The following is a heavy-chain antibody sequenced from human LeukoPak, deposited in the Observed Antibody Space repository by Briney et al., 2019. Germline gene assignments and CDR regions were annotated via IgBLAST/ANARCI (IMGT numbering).Heavy chain of an antibody. V-gene: IGHV4-59*01. J-gene: IGHJ4*02. CDR2: IYYSGST. D-gene: IGHD3-22*01. Sequence: SETLSLTCTVSGGSISSYYWSWTRQPPGKGLEWIGYIYYSGSTNYNPSLKSRVTISVDTSKNQFSLKLTSVTAADTAVYYCACLSYFDSSARDYWGQGTLVTVSS. CDR1: GGSISSYY. CDR3: ACLSYFDSSARDY.